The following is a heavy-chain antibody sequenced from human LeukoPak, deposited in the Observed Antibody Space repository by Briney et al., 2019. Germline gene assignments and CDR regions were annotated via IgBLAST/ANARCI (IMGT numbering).Heavy chain of an antibody. CDR1: GFTFSSYA. CDR3: ARSYYYGSGSSLTNFDY. J-gene: IGHJ4*02. Sequence: PGGSLRLSCAASGFTFSSYAMTWVRQAPGKGLEWVSAISGSGGSTYYADSVKGRFTISRDNSKNTLYVQMNSLRAEDTAVYYCARSYYYGSGSSLTNFDYWGQGTLVTVSS. CDR2: ISGSGGST. D-gene: IGHD3-10*01. V-gene: IGHV3-23*01.